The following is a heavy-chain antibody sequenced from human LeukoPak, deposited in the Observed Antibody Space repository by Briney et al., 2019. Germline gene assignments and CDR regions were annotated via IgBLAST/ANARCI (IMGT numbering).Heavy chain of an antibody. CDR2: VSATGDGT. CDR3: AKKLSGSGWIFDY. J-gene: IGHJ4*02. Sequence: GGSLRLSCVASGFTFSIYAMGWVRQAPGKGLEWVPTVSATGDGTNYADSVKGRFTISRDNSKNTLYLQMNSLRAEDTAMYYCAKKLSGSGWIFDYWGQGTLVTVSS. V-gene: IGHV3-23*01. CDR1: GFTFSIYA. D-gene: IGHD6-19*01.